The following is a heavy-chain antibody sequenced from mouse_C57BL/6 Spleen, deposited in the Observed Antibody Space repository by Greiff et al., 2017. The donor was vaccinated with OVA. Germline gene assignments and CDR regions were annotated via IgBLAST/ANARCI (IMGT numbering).Heavy chain of an antibody. CDR2: IYPGSGST. D-gene: IGHD2-1*01. J-gene: IGHJ4*01. CDR1: GYTFTSYW. CDR3: ARYGIEYYYAMDY. V-gene: IGHV1-55*01. Sequence: VKLQQPGAELVKPGASVKMSCKASGYTFTSYWITWVKQRPGQGLEWIGDIYPGSGSTNYNEKFKSKATLTVDTSSSTAYMQLSSLTSEDSAVYYCARYGIEYYYAMDYWGQGTSVTVSS.